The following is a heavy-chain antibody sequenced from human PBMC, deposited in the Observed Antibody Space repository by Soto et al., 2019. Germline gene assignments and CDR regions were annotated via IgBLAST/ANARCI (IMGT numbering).Heavy chain of an antibody. CDR1: GGSISSSSFH. D-gene: IGHD6-13*01. Sequence: QLQLQESGPGLVKPSETLSLTCTVSGGSISSSSFHWGWIRQPPGKGLEWIGSIYYSGSTYYSPSLKSRVTISVDTSKNQFSQKLSTVTAADTAVYYCARRERAAGTDWWFDPWGQGTLVTVSS. J-gene: IGHJ5*02. CDR2: IYYSGST. V-gene: IGHV4-39*01. CDR3: ARRERAAGTDWWFDP.